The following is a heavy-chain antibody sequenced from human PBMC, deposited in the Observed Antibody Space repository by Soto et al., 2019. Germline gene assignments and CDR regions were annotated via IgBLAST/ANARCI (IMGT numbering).Heavy chain of an antibody. CDR2: INHRGST. CDR1: SGFLSAYY. CDR3: ARGLPHLDCSSTRSYQRTCLAY. Sequence: SENFRDSKTVYSGFLSAYYWSGIRLPPGKRLEWIGEINHRGSTNYNPSLKSRVTISVDTAKNQFSLKLSSVTAADTAVYYCARGLPHLDCSSTRSYQRTCLAYWGQGTLLTV. J-gene: IGHJ4*02. D-gene: IGHD2-2*01. V-gene: IGHV4-34*01.